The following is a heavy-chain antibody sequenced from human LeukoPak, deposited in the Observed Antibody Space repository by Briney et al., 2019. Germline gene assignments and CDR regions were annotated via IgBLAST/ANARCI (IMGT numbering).Heavy chain of an antibody. CDR1: GFTFSGSA. Sequence: GGSLRLPCAASGFTFSGSAMHWVRQASGKGLEWVGRIRSKANSYATAYAASVKGRFTISRDDSKNTAYLQMNSLKTEDTAVYYCTRSYGSGSYYNVNWGQGTLVTVSS. CDR2: IRSKANSYAT. D-gene: IGHD3-10*01. CDR3: TRSYGSGSYYNVN. V-gene: IGHV3-73*01. J-gene: IGHJ4*02.